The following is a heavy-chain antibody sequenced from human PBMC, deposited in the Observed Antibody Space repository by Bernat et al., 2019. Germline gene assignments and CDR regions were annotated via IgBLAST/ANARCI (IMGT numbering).Heavy chain of an antibody. J-gene: IGHJ4*02. CDR2: ISYDGSNK. CDR3: ARGGRQQLVRFVDY. V-gene: IGHV3-30-3*01. CDR1: GFTFSSYA. D-gene: IGHD6-13*01. Sequence: QVQLVESGGGVVQPGRSLRLSCAASGFTFSSYAMHWVRQAPGKGLEWVAVISYDGSNKYYADSVKGRFTISRDNAKNSLYLQMNSLRAEDTAVYYCARGGRQQLVRFVDYWGQGTLVTVSS.